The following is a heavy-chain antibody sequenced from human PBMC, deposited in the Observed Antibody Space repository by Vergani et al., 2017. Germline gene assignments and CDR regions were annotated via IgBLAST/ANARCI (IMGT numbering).Heavy chain of an antibody. V-gene: IGHV1-69*18. CDR2: IIPIFGTA. Sequence: QVQLVQSGAEVKKPGSSVKVSCKASGGTFSSYAISWVRQAPGQGLEWMGRIIPIFGTANYAQKFQGRVTITADESTSTAYMERSSLRSEDTAVYYCATRYCSSTSCYGSYYYYYGMDVWGQGTTVTVSS. CDR1: GGTFSSYA. J-gene: IGHJ6*02. CDR3: ATRYCSSTSCYGSYYYYYGMDV. D-gene: IGHD2-2*01.